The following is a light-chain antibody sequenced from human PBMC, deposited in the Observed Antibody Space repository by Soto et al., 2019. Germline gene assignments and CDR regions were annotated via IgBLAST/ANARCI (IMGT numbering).Light chain of an antibody. CDR1: SSNIGAGYD. Sequence: QSVLTQPPSVSGAPGQGVTISCTGSSSNIGAGYDVHWYQQLPGTAPKLLIYDNSNRPSGVPDRFSGSKSGTSASLAITGLQAEDEADYYCQSYDNILSGWVFGGGTKVTVL. CDR3: QSYDNILSGWV. CDR2: DNS. J-gene: IGLJ3*02. V-gene: IGLV1-40*01.